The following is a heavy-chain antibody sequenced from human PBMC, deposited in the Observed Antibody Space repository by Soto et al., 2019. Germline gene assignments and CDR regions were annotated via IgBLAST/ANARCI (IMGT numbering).Heavy chain of an antibody. D-gene: IGHD3-10*01. CDR1: GFSFTSYT. J-gene: IGHJ3*02. CDR3: ARSTPGNPFDI. V-gene: IGHV3-21*01. Sequence: EVQLVESGGGLVKPGGSLRVSCAASGFSFTSYTMKWVRQAPGKGLEWVASISAGGRSIYYADSLKGRSTVSRDNAKSSLYLQMNSLRAEDTAVYYCARSTPGNPFDIWGQGTMVTVSS. CDR2: ISAGGRSI.